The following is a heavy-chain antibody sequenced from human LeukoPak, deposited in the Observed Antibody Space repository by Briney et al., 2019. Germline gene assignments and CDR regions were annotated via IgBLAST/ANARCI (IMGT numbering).Heavy chain of an antibody. J-gene: IGHJ4*02. V-gene: IGHV3-23*01. CDR2: ISGSGDNT. CDR1: GFTFSSYA. CDR3: AKQLGYCSDGSCYFPY. Sequence: PGGSLRLSCAASGFTFSSYAMSWVRQAPGKGLEWVSGISGSGDNTYYADSVKGRFTISRDNSKNTLYVQVNSLGTGDTAAYYCAKQLGYCSDGSCYFPYWGQGTLVTVSS. D-gene: IGHD2-15*01.